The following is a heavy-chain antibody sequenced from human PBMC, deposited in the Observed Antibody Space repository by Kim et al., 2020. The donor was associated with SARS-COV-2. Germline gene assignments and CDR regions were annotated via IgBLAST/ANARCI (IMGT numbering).Heavy chain of an antibody. CDR1: GFTFSIYA. CDR2: ISGSGGST. J-gene: IGHJ6*02. V-gene: IGHV3-23*01. D-gene: IGHD5-12*01. CDR3: ARGGPMATKHYYYYYGMDV. Sequence: GGSLRLSCAASGFTFSIYAMSWVRQAPGKGLEWVSAISGSGGSTYYADSVKGRFTIARDNSKNTLYLQMNSLRAEDTAVYYCARGGPMATKHYYYYYGMDVWGQGTTLTVSS.